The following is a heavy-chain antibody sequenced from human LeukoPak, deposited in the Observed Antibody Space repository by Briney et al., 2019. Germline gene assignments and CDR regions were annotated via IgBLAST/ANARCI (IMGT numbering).Heavy chain of an antibody. D-gene: IGHD3-3*01. V-gene: IGHV1-18*01. CDR2: ISAYNGNT. J-gene: IGHJ5*02. CDR1: GYTFTSYG. Sequence: GASVTVSCKASGYTFTSYGISWVRQAPGQGLEWMGWISAYNGNTNYAQKLQGRVTMNTDTSTSTAYMELRSLRSDDTAVYYCARAPARDEFGVVTPWGQGTLVTVSS. CDR3: ARAPARDEFGVVTP.